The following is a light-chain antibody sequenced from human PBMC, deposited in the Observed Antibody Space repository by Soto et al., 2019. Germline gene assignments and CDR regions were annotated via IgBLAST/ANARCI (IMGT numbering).Light chain of an antibody. CDR1: QSISSY. V-gene: IGKV1-39*01. J-gene: IGKJ1*01. Sequence: DIQMTQSPSSLSASVGDRVTNTCRASQSISSYLNWYQQKPGKAPKLLIYAASSLQSGVPSRFSGSGSGTDFTLTINSLQPEDFATDYCQQSYSTPRTFGQGTKVEIK. CDR2: AAS. CDR3: QQSYSTPRT.